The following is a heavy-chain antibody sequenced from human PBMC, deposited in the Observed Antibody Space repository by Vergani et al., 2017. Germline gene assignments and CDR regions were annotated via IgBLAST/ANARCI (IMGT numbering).Heavy chain of an antibody. D-gene: IGHD3-16*01. Sequence: QVQLVESGGGVVQRGGSLRPSCATSGFTSRNYDMQWIRQGPGKGLEFVAFIQFNGSNQYYADSVKGRFTLSRDFSKNTLYLQMNSLRTDDTATYYCAKHFRGWGIDYWGQGTQVIVSS. CDR1: GFTSRNYD. CDR2: IQFNGSNQ. J-gene: IGHJ4*02. CDR3: AKHFRGWGIDY. V-gene: IGHV3-30*02.